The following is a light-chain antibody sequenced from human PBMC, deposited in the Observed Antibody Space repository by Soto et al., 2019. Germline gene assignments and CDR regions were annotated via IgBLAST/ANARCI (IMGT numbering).Light chain of an antibody. CDR3: CSYSGSYV. Sequence: QSALTQPASVSGSPGQSITISCTGTSTDVTIHNLVSWYQQHPGKAPKLLIFEVNKRPSGVSSRFSGSKSGNTASLTISGLQAVDGADYYCCSYSGSYVFGSGTKLTVL. J-gene: IGLJ1*01. CDR2: EVN. V-gene: IGLV2-23*02. CDR1: STDVTIHNL.